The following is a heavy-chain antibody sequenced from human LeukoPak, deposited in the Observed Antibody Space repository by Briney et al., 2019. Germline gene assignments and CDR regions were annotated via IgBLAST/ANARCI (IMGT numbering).Heavy chain of an antibody. D-gene: IGHD1-14*01. Sequence: SETLPLTCTVSGGSISSYYWSWIRQPPGKGLEWIGYIYYSGSTNYNPSLKSRVTISVDTSKNQFSLKLSSVTAADTAVYYCARGDSSGARKYYYYYMDVWGKGTTVTVSS. CDR3: ARGDSSGARKYYYYYMDV. V-gene: IGHV4-59*01. J-gene: IGHJ6*03. CDR1: GGSISSYY. CDR2: IYYSGST.